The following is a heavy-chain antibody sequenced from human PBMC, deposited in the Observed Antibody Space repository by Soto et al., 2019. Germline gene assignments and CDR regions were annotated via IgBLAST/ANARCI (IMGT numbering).Heavy chain of an antibody. CDR3: ARGRGDGYNQHWYFDL. D-gene: IGHD3-10*01. V-gene: IGHV4-34*01. Sequence: SETLSLTCAVYGGSFSGYYWSWIRQPPGKGLDWIGEINHSGSTNYNPSLKSRVSISVGTSNDQFSLKLSSVTAADTAVYYCARGRGDGYNQHWYFDLWGRGTLVTVSS. CDR2: INHSGST. J-gene: IGHJ2*01. CDR1: GGSFSGYY.